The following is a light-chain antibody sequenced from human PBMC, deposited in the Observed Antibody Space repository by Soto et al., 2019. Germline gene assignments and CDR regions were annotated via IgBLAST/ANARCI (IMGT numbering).Light chain of an antibody. V-gene: IGKV3-20*01. CDR2: GAS. J-gene: IGKJ1*01. CDR3: QQYGSSQT. Sequence: EIVLTQSPATLSLSPGERATLSCRASQSITSNYLAWYQQKPGQAPRLLIYGASSRATGIPDRFSGSGSGTDFTLTISRLEPEDFAVYYCQQYGSSQTFGQGTKVDIK. CDR1: QSITSNY.